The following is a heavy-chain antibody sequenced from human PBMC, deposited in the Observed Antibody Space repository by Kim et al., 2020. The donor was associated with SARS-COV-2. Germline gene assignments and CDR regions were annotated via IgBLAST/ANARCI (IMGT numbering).Heavy chain of an antibody. Sequence: SQTLSLTCAVYGGSFSGYYWSWIRQPPGKGLEWIGEINHSGRTNYNPSLKSRVTISVDTSKNQFSLKLSSVTAADTAVYYCARVSNTSPSYFDYWGQGTLVTVSS. CDR1: GGSFSGYY. D-gene: IGHD2-2*01. V-gene: IGHV4-34*01. J-gene: IGHJ4*02. CDR2: INHSGRT. CDR3: ARVSNTSPSYFDY.